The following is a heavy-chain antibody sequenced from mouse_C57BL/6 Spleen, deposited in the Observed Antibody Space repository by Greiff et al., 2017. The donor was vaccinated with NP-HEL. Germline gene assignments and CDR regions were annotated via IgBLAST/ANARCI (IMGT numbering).Heavy chain of an antibody. CDR2: INYDGSST. CDR1: GFTFSNYY. CDR3: ARSPYGIHWYFDV. V-gene: IGHV5-16*01. Sequence: EVQLVESEGGLVQPGSSMKLSCTASGFTFSNYYMAWVRQVPEKGLEWVANINYDGSSTYYLDSLKSRFIISRDNAKNILYLQMSSLKSEDTATYYCARSPYGIHWYFDVWGTGTTVTVSS. J-gene: IGHJ1*03. D-gene: IGHD2-1*01.